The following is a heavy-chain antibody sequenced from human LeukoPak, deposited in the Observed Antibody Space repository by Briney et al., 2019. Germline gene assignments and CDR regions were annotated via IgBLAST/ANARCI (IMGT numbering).Heavy chain of an antibody. D-gene: IGHD3-22*01. CDR1: GYTFTIYG. Sequence: ASVKVSCKASGYTFTIYGISWVRQAPGQGLEWMGRISAQNGDTKYTQKFQGRVTMTTDTSTTTAYMELRSLTSDDTAVYYCVRDPGYFDSRGYYYFDAFDMWGQGTMVTVSS. J-gene: IGHJ3*02. V-gene: IGHV1-18*01. CDR2: ISAQNGDT. CDR3: VRDPGYFDSRGYYYFDAFDM.